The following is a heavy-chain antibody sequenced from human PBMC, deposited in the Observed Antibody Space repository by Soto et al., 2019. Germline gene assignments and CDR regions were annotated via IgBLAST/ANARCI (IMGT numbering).Heavy chain of an antibody. CDR1: GFTFSSYW. V-gene: IGHV3-7*01. CDR3: GRGGSDSPMAPGY. CDR2: IKQDGSEK. Sequence: PGGSLRLSCAASGFTFSSYWMSWVRQAPGKGLEWVANIKQDGSEKYYVDSVKGRFTISRDNAKNSLYLQMNSLRAEDTAVFYCGRGGSDSPMAPGYWGQGTLVTVSS. J-gene: IGHJ4*02. D-gene: IGHD5-18*01.